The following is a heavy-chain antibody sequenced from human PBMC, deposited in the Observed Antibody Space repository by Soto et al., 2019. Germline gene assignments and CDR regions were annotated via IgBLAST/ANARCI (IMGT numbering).Heavy chain of an antibody. V-gene: IGHV4-4*07. CDR3: ASDSTGWFDP. Sequence: SETLSLTCTVSGGSVSSYYWSWIRQPAGKGLEWIGRFYTSGNTNYNPPLKSRVTMSLDTSKNQFSLKLSSVTAADTAVYFCASDSTGWFDPWGQGTLVTVSS. J-gene: IGHJ5*02. CDR2: FYTSGNT. D-gene: IGHD7-27*01. CDR1: GGSVSSYY.